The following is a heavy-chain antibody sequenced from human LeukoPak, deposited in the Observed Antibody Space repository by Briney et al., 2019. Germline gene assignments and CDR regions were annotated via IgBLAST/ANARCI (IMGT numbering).Heavy chain of an antibody. CDR3: ARDGYGGNSFDY. CDR2: INPSGGST. CDR1: GYTFTSYY. J-gene: IGHJ4*02. V-gene: IGHV1-46*01. D-gene: IGHD4-23*01. Sequence: VASVKVSCKASGYTFTSYYMHWVRQAPGQGLEWMGIINPSGGSTSYAQKFQGRVTMTRDTSTSTVFMELSSLRSEDTAVYYCARDGYGGNSFDYWGQGALVTVSS.